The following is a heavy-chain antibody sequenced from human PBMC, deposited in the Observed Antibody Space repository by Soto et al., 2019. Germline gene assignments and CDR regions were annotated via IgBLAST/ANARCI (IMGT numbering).Heavy chain of an antibody. Sequence: QVQLVQSGAEVKKPGSSVKVSCKASGGIFSTYAISWLRQAPGQGLEWMGGIIPIFGTPNYAQRIQGRGTITADESTSTAYMELSRLRSEDTAVYYCARDRDDYGSGNYYNRIDFWGQGTLVTVSP. CDR1: GGIFSTYA. CDR2: IIPIFGTP. CDR3: ARDRDDYGSGNYYNRIDF. D-gene: IGHD3-10*01. V-gene: IGHV1-69*01. J-gene: IGHJ4*02.